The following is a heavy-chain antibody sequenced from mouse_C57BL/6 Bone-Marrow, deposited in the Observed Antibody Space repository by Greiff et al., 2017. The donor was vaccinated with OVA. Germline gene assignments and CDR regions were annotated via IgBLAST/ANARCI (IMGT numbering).Heavy chain of an antibody. CDR1: GFTFTDYY. V-gene: IGHV7-3*01. CDR3: ARSSYDYAWYFDV. D-gene: IGHD2-4*01. J-gene: IGHJ1*03. Sequence: EVQVVESGGGLVQPGGSLSLSCAASGFTFTDYYMSWVRQPPGKALEWLGFIRNKANGYTTEYSASVKGRFTISRDNSQSILYLQMNALRAEDSATYYCARSSYDYAWYFDVWGTGTTVTVSS. CDR2: IRNKANGYTT.